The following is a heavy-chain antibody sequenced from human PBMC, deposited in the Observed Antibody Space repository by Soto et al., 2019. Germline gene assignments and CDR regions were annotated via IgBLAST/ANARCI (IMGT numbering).Heavy chain of an antibody. Sequence: EVQLVESGRNLVQPGGSLRLSCAASGFRFSIYSMNWVRQAPGKGLEWSAYITSDTKTIKYADSVKGRFTISRDNGKNSVYLQMNSLRDEDTAVYYCARSVEGHFDYWGQGTVVTVSA. D-gene: IGHD6-19*01. CDR3: ARSVEGHFDY. V-gene: IGHV3-48*02. CDR1: GFRFSIYS. J-gene: IGHJ4*02. CDR2: ITSDTKTI.